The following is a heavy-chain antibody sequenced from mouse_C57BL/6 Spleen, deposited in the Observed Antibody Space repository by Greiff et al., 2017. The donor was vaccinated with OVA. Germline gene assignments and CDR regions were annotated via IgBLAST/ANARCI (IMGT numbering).Heavy chain of an antibody. Sequence: EVQLQQSGPELVKPGASVKISCKASGYSFTDYNLNWVKQSNGKSLEWIGVINPNYGTTSYNQKFTGQAPLTVDQSSSTAYMQLNSLTSEDATVYYCATQGAQATKDYWGQGTTLTVSS. V-gene: IGHV1-39*01. CDR3: ATQGAQATKDY. D-gene: IGHD3-2*02. CDR1: GYSFTDYN. CDR2: INPNYGTT. J-gene: IGHJ2*01.